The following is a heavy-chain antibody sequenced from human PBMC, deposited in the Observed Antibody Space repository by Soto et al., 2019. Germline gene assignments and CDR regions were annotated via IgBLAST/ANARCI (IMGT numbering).Heavy chain of an antibody. J-gene: IGHJ4*02. CDR1: GFTVTINY. Sequence: EVQVVESGGGLVQPGGSLRLSCAVSGFTVTINYMSWVRQALGKGLEWVSVIYSGGTIYYADSVKGRFTISRDTSKNTLYLQMNSLRGDDTAVYYCHGYGYWGQGTLVTVSS. CDR3: HGYGY. D-gene: IGHD5-12*01. CDR2: IYSGGTI. V-gene: IGHV3-53*01.